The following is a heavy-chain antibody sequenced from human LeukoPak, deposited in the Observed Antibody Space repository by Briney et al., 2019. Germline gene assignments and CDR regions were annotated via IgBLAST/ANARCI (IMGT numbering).Heavy chain of an antibody. J-gene: IGHJ4*02. V-gene: IGHV3-21*01. Sequence: GGPLRLSCAASGFTFSSYSMNWVRQAPGKGLEWVSSISSSSSYIYYADSVKGRFTISRDNAKNSLYLQMNSLRAEDTAVYYCARDRRFLEWLFAIWGQGTLVTVSS. CDR3: ARDRRFLEWLFAI. D-gene: IGHD3-3*01. CDR2: ISSSSSYI. CDR1: GFTFSSYS.